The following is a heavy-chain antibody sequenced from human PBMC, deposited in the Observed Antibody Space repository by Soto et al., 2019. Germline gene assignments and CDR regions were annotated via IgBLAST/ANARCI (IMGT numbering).Heavy chain of an antibody. J-gene: IGHJ4*02. V-gene: IGHV4-30-4*01. Sequence: QLHLQESGPGLVKPSQTLSLACTVSGDTTSSADFFWSWLRQPPGEGLEWIGYVYFSGFTQSNPSLKSRLSLSVDTSKNQVSLKLSSVTAADTAVYYCARIRSTYGDYFDSWGQGTLVTLSS. CDR2: VYFSGFT. CDR3: ARIRSTYGDYFDS. CDR1: GDTTSSADFF. D-gene: IGHD4-17*01.